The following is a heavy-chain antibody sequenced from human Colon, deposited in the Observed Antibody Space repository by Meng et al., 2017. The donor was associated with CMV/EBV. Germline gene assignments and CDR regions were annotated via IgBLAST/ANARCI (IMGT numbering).Heavy chain of an antibody. D-gene: IGHD1-1*01. CDR1: GIIPGDYV. J-gene: IGHJ3*02. CDR3: ARGGGLDTLAAFDI. Sequence: GGSLRLSCDASGIIPGDYVMNWVRQAPGKGLEWVAFIPSAGTKTNYADAVKGRFTISRDNSRNIMYLQMNSLRPDDTAVYYCARGGGLDTLAAFDIWGQGTMVTVSS. V-gene: IGHV3-30*04. CDR2: IPSAGTKT.